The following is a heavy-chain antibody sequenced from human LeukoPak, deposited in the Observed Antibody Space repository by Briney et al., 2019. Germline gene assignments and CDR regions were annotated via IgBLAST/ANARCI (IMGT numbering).Heavy chain of an antibody. V-gene: IGHV4-61*02. CDR2: IYTSGST. CDR3: ARGGDYDFWSGYHYYYYYMDV. D-gene: IGHD3-3*01. CDR1: GGSISSGRYY. J-gene: IGHJ6*03. Sequence: PSQTLSLTCTVSGGSISSGRYYWRWIRQPAGKGLEWIGRIYTSGSTNYNPSLKSRVTISVDTSKNQFSLKLSSVTAADTAVYYCARGGDYDFWSGYHYYYYYMDVWGKGTTVTVSS.